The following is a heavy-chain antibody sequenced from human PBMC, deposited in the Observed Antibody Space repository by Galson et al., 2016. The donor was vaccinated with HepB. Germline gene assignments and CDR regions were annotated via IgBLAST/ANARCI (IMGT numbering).Heavy chain of an antibody. V-gene: IGHV1-18*01. CDR1: GYTFTRYG. Sequence: SVKVSCKALGYTFTRYGISWLRQAPGQGLEWMGWINPSSGTTKYALSLQGRVTLTTDTATTTVYMELMALTSDDTALYYCARGDFDILAGDHWGQGTPVTVS. J-gene: IGHJ4*02. D-gene: IGHD6-19*01. CDR3: ARGDFDILAGDH. CDR2: INPSSGTT.